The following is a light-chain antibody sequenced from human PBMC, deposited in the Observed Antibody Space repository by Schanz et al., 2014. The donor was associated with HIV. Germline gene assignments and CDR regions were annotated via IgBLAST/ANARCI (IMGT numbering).Light chain of an antibody. Sequence: IQMTQSPSSLSASVGDRVTITCRASQGISSYLAWYQQKPGKPPKLLIYAASTLQSGVPSRFNGSGSGTDFTLTINCLQSDDFATYYCQQYKSYPYTFGQGTKLEIK. CDR2: AAS. CDR3: QQYKSYPYT. V-gene: IGKV1-8*01. J-gene: IGKJ2*01. CDR1: QGISSY.